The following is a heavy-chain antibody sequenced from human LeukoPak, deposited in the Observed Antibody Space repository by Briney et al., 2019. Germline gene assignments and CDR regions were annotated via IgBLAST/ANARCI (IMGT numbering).Heavy chain of an antibody. D-gene: IGHD6-19*01. CDR1: GFTFNDYH. Sequence: GGSLRLSCAASGFTFNDYHMNWIRQAPGKGLEWISYISPGGGDIYFADSVKGRFTLSRDNAKNSLYLQVSSLTAEDTAVYYCASGRDIQVAGPGGYFDHWGQGTLVTVSS. CDR3: ASGRDIQVAGPGGYFDH. CDR2: ISPGGGDI. V-gene: IGHV3-11*01. J-gene: IGHJ4*02.